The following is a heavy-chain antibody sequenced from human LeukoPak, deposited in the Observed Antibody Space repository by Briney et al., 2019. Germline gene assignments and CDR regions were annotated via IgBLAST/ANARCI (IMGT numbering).Heavy chain of an antibody. Sequence: GGSLRLSCAASGFTFSSYWMTWVRQAPGKGLEWVANIKQDGSAKYYVDSLRGRFSISRDNVKNSLFLQMNSLSAEDTAVYYCARFPYDSSGYYSVPSHLDYWGQGTLVTVSS. CDR1: GFTFSSYW. V-gene: IGHV3-7*01. CDR2: IKQDGSAK. J-gene: IGHJ4*02. CDR3: ARFPYDSSGYYSVPSHLDY. D-gene: IGHD3-22*01.